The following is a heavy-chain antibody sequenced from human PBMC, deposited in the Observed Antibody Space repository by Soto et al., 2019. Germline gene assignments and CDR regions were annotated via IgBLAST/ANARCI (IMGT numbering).Heavy chain of an antibody. J-gene: IGHJ5*02. CDR3: ARARGIVVVVAAGWFDP. D-gene: IGHD2-15*01. V-gene: IGHV4-31*03. CDR2: IYYSGST. Sequence: SETLSLTCTVSGGSISSGGYYWSWIRQHPGKGLEWIGYIYYSGSTYYNPSLKSRVTMSVDTSKNQFSLKLSSVTAADTAVYYCARARGIVVVVAAGWFDPWGQGTLVTVSS. CDR1: GGSISSGGYY.